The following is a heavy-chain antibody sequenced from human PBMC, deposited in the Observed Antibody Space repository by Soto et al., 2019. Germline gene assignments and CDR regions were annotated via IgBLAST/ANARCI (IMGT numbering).Heavy chain of an antibody. Sequence: SQTLSLTCAISGDSVSSDSAAWNWIRQSPSRGLEWLGRTYYRSKWYNDYALSVKSRITINPDTSKNQFSLQLNSVTPEDTAVYYCAREKTSGTHRPYYFDYWGPGTLVTVSS. CDR3: AREKTSGTHRPYYFDY. CDR2: TYYRSKWYN. CDR1: GDSVSSDSAA. V-gene: IGHV6-1*01. J-gene: IGHJ4*02. D-gene: IGHD1-26*01.